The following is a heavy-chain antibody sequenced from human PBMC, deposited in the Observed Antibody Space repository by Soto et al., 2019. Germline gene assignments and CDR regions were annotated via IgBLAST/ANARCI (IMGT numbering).Heavy chain of an antibody. CDR2: ISYDGSNK. V-gene: IGHV3-30-3*01. Sequence: PWWSLRLSCAASGFTFSSYAMHWVRQAPGKGLEWVAVISYDGSNKYYADSVKGRFTISRDNSKNTLYLQMNSLRAEDTAVYYCARVITFDYWGQGTLVTVSS. CDR1: GFTFSSYA. J-gene: IGHJ4*02. CDR3: ARVITFDY.